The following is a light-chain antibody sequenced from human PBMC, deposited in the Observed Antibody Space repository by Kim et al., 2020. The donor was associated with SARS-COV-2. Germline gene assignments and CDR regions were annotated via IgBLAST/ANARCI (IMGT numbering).Light chain of an antibody. CDR1: SSDVGNYDL. Sequence: QSALTQPASVSGSPGQSITLSCTGTSSDVGNYDLVSWYQQHPGEAPKLIIYEVDKRPSGISNRFSGSKSANTASLTISGLQAEDEADYHCCSYAGSDTLIFGGGTQLTVL. CDR3: CSYAGSDTLI. V-gene: IGLV2-23*02. CDR2: EVD. J-gene: IGLJ2*01.